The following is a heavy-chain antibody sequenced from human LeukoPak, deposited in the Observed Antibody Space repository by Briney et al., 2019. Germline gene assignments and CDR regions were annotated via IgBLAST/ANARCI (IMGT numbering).Heavy chain of an antibody. V-gene: IGHV3-30*18. J-gene: IGHJ4*02. Sequence: PGGSLRLSCAASGFTFSTYGMHWVRQAPGKGLEWVAIISYDGSNKYYADSVKGRFTISRDNSKNTLYLQMNSLRAEDTAVYYCANGGASSGWLFDYWGQGTLVTVSS. D-gene: IGHD6-19*01. CDR3: ANGGASSGWLFDY. CDR2: ISYDGSNK. CDR1: GFTFSTYG.